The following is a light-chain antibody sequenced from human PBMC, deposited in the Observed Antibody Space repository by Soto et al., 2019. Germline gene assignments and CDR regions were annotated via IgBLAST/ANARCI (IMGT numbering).Light chain of an antibody. J-gene: IGLJ2*01. V-gene: IGLV2-14*01. CDR2: DVS. CDR3: SSYTSISTVV. Sequence: QSALTQPASVSGSPGQSINISCTGTSSDVGGYNYVSWYQQHPGKAPKLMIYDVSNRPSGVSNRFSGSKSAYTASLTISGLQAEDEADYYCSSYTSISTVVFGGGTKVTVL. CDR1: SSDVGGYNY.